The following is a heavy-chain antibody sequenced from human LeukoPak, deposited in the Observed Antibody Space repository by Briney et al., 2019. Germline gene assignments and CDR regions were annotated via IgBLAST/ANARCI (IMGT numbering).Heavy chain of an antibody. CDR1: GYTFTGYY. CDR3: VFLGVFGGKITDD. Sequence: ASVKVSCKASGYTFTGYYMHWVRQAPGQGLEWMGRINPNSGGTNYAQKFQGRVTMTRDTSINTANMELSRLRSDDTAVYYCVFLGVFGGKITDDGGQGPLVTVS. D-gene: IGHD3-16*01. V-gene: IGHV1-2*06. CDR2: INPNSGGT. J-gene: IGHJ4*02.